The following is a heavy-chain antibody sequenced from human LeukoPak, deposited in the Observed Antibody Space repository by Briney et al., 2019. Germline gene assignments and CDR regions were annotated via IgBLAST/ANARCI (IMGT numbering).Heavy chain of an antibody. CDR1: GGTFSSYA. CDR3: ARSTSVATSSYGVDV. Sequence: SVKVSCKASGGTFSSYAISWVRQAPGQGLEWMGRIIPILGIANYAQKFQGRVTITADKSTSTAYMELSSLRPEDTAVYYCARSTSVATSSYGVDVWGQGTTVTVSS. J-gene: IGHJ6*02. CDR2: IIPILGIA. D-gene: IGHD5-12*01. V-gene: IGHV1-69*04.